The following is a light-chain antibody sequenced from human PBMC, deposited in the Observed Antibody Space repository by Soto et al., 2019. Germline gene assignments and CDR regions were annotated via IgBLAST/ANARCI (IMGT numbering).Light chain of an antibody. V-gene: IGLV1-51*01. CDR3: SSYAGNNNLL. CDR1: SSNIGGNS. J-gene: IGLJ2*01. CDR2: DDN. Sequence: QSVMTQPPSVSAAPGQKVTISCSGSSSNIGGNSVSWYQQLPGTAPKLLIYDDNKRPSGIPDRFSGSKSGNTASLTVSGLQAEDEADYYCSSYAGNNNLLFGGGTKLTVL.